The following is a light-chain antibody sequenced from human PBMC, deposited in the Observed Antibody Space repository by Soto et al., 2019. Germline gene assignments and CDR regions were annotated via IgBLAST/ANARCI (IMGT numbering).Light chain of an antibody. V-gene: IGKV2-28*01. CDR2: LGS. Sequence: DIVMTQSLLSLPVTPGEPASISCRSSQSLLHSNGYNYLDWYLQKPGQSPQLLIYLGSNRASGVPDRFSGSGSGTDFTLKISRVEAEDVGVYYCMQALQTPLTLGQGTKVDIK. CDR3: MQALQTPLT. J-gene: IGKJ1*01. CDR1: QSLLHSNGYNY.